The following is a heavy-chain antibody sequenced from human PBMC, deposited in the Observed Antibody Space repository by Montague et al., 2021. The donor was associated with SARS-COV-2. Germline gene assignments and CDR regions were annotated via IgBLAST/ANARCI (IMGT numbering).Heavy chain of an antibody. CDR3: ARALRRVVIKHFDY. D-gene: IGHD3-3*01. CDR2: IYYSGST. J-gene: IGHJ4*02. Sequence: TLSLTCIVSGGSISSGGYYWSWIRQHPGKGLERIGYIYYSGSTYYNPSLKSRVTISVDTSKNQFSLKLSSVTAADTAVYYCARALRRVVIKHFDYWGQGTLVTVSS. CDR1: GGSISSGGYY. V-gene: IGHV4-31*03.